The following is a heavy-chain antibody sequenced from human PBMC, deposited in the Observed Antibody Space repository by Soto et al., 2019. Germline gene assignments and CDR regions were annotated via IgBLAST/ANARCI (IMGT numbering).Heavy chain of an antibody. CDR2: ISYDGSNK. CDR1: GFTFSSYA. CDR3: ARDLITMVRGVMYYFDY. V-gene: IGHV3-30-3*01. D-gene: IGHD3-10*01. Sequence: QVQLVESGGGVVQPGRSLRLSCAASGFTFSSYAMHWVRQAPGKGLEWVAVISYDGSNKYYADSVKGRFTISRDNPKNTLYLQMNSLRAEDTAVYYCARDLITMVRGVMYYFDYWGQGTLVTVSS. J-gene: IGHJ4*02.